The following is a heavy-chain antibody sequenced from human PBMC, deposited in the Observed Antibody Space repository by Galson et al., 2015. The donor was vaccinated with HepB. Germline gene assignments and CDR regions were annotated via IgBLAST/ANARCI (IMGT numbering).Heavy chain of an antibody. CDR3: ARGGYFDSSGIPYY. CDR1: GFTFSDYY. J-gene: IGHJ4*02. CDR2: MSVSGSAI. D-gene: IGHD3-22*01. Sequence: SLRLSCAASGFTFSDYYMSWIRQAPGKGLEWISYMSVSGSAIYYADSVQGRFTISRDNAKNSLSLQMNSLRAEDTAVYYCARGGYFDSSGIPYYWGQGTPVTVSS. V-gene: IGHV3-11*01.